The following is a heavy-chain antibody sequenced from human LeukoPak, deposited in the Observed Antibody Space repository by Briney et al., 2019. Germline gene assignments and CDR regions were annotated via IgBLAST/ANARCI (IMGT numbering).Heavy chain of an antibody. J-gene: IGHJ4*02. CDR3: TTPAAAQFKD. D-gene: IGHD2-2*01. Sequence: SGGSLRLSCAASGFTFSDAWMTWVRQAPRKGLEWVGRIKSKTDGGTTDYAAPVKGRYTISRDDSRNTLYLQMNSLKTEDTAVYYCTTPAAAQFKDWGQGTLVTVSS. CDR1: GFTFSDAW. CDR2: IKSKTDGGTT. V-gene: IGHV3-15*01.